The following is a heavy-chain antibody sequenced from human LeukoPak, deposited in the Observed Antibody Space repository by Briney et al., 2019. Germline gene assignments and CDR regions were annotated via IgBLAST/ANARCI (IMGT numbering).Heavy chain of an antibody. J-gene: IGHJ4*02. CDR1: GFTFSSYA. D-gene: IGHD6-25*01. V-gene: IGHV3-23*01. CDR2: ISGSGGST. Sequence: TGGSLRLSCAASGFTFSSYAMSWVRQAPGEGLEWVSAISGSGGSTYYADSVKGRFTISRDNSKNTLYLQMNSLRAEDTAVYYCATVRGDFDYWGQGTLVTVSS. CDR3: ATVRGDFDY.